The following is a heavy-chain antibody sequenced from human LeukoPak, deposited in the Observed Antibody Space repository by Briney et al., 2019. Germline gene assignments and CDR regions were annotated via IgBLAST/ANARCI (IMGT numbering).Heavy chain of an antibody. Sequence: GSVKVSCKASGGTFSSYAISWVRQAPGHRLEWMGWISASNGKTNYAQKLPGRVTMTTDTSTSTAYMELRSLRSDDTAVYYCARSSAKDIVVVPAAILHYYGMDVWGQGTTVTVSS. D-gene: IGHD2-2*02. CDR2: ISASNGKT. CDR1: GGTFSSYA. V-gene: IGHV1-18*01. CDR3: ARSSAKDIVVVPAAILHYYGMDV. J-gene: IGHJ6*02.